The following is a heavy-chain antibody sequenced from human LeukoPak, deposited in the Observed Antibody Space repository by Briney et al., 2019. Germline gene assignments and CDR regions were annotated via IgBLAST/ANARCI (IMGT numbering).Heavy chain of an antibody. J-gene: IGHJ4*02. V-gene: IGHV1-2*02. CDR2: INPNSGGT. D-gene: IGHD3-9*01. Sequence: ASVKVSCKASGYTFTGYYMHWVRQAPGQGLEWMGWINPNSGGTNYAQKFQGRVTMTRDTSISTAYMELSRLRSDDTAVYYCARVFPELRYFDWLFGRAGDYYFDYWGQGTLVTVSS. CDR3: ARVFPELRYFDWLFGRAGDYYFDY. CDR1: GYTFTGYY.